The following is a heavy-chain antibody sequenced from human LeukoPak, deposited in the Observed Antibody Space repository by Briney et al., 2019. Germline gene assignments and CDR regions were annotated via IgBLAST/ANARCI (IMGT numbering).Heavy chain of an antibody. D-gene: IGHD3-3*01. Sequence: SETLSLTCTVSGGSISSYYWSWIRQPAGKGLEWIGRIYTSGSTNYNPSLKSRVTMSVDTSKSQFSLKLSSVTAADTAVYYCAREEGSYYDFWSGYYRDWGQGTLVTVSS. CDR3: AREEGSYYDFWSGYYRD. CDR2: IYTSGST. CDR1: GGSISSYY. J-gene: IGHJ4*02. V-gene: IGHV4-4*07.